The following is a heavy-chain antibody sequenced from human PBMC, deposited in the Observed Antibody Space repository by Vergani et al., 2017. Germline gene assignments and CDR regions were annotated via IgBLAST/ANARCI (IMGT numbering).Heavy chain of an antibody. Sequence: QVQLQQWGAGLLKPSETLSLTCAVYGGSFSGYYWSWIRQPPGQGLEWIGEINHSGSTNYNPSLKSRVTISVDTSKNQFSLKLSSVTAADTAVYYCARTEPVVGLYYGMDVWGQGTTVTVSS. CDR2: INHSGST. J-gene: IGHJ6*02. V-gene: IGHV4-34*01. CDR3: ARTEPVVGLYYGMDV. D-gene: IGHD3-22*01. CDR1: GGSFSGYY.